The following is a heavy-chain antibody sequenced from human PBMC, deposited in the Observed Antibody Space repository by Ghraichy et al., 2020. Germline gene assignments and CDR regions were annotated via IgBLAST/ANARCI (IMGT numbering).Heavy chain of an antibody. CDR2: TYYRSKWYN. CDR1: GDSVSSNSAA. V-gene: IGHV6-1*01. D-gene: IGHD5-18*01. J-gene: IGHJ6*02. Sequence: SQTLSLTCAISGDSVSSNSAAWNWIRQSPSRGLEWLGRTYYRSKWYNDYAVSVKSRITINPDTSKNQFSLQLNSVTPEDTAVYYCARGREYSYGNYYYGMDVWGQGTTVTVSS. CDR3: ARGREYSYGNYYYGMDV.